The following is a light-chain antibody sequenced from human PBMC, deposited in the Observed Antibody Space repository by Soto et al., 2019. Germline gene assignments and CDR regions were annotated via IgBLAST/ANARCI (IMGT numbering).Light chain of an antibody. CDR3: QQYDNWPPT. CDR1: QSISGD. J-gene: IGKJ2*01. Sequence: EMVMTQSPATLSISPGERATLSCRATQSISGDVAWYQQKPGQAPRLLIYGASTRATDIACRFSGSGSGTEFTLTISSLQSEDFAVYYCQQYDNWPPTFGRGTKLEI. V-gene: IGKV3-15*01. CDR2: GAS.